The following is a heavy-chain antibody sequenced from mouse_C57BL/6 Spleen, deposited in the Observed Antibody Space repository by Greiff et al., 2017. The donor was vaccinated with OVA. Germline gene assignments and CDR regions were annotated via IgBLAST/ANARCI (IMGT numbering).Heavy chain of an antibody. J-gene: IGHJ2*01. D-gene: IGHD1-1*01. Sequence: QVQLKQSGAELVKPGASVKLSCKASGYTFTSYWMQWVKQRPGQGLEWIGEIDPSDSYTNYNQKFKGKATLTVDTSSSTAYMQLSSLTSEDSAVYYCARNYGSSYGGYFDYWGQGTTLTVSS. CDR3: ARNYGSSYGGYFDY. V-gene: IGHV1-50*01. CDR1: GYTFTSYW. CDR2: IDPSDSYT.